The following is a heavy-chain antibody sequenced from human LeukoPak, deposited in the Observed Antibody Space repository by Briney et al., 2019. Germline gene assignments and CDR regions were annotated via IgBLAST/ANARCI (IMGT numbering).Heavy chain of an antibody. V-gene: IGHV3-23*01. CDR3: AKALGGSGSNFDY. Sequence: GGSLRLSCAASGFTFSSYAMNWVRQAPGKGLEWVSTISGSGGSTYYADSVKGRFTISRDNSKNTLYLQMNSLRAEDTAFYYCAKALGGSGSNFDYWGQGTLVTVSS. D-gene: IGHD3-10*01. J-gene: IGHJ4*02. CDR2: ISGSGGST. CDR1: GFTFSSYA.